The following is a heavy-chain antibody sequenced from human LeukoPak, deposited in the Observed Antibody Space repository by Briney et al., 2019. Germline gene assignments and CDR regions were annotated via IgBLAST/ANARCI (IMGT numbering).Heavy chain of an antibody. J-gene: IGHJ6*03. Sequence: SETLSLTCTVSGGSISSYYWSWIRQPPGKGLEWIGYIYYSGSTNYNPSLKSRVTISVDTSKNQFSLKLSSVTAADTAAYYCARVSHLRSRGPRHYMDVWGKGTTVTISS. V-gene: IGHV4-59*01. CDR2: IYYSGST. D-gene: IGHD6-19*01. CDR1: GGSISSYY. CDR3: ARVSHLRSRGPRHYMDV.